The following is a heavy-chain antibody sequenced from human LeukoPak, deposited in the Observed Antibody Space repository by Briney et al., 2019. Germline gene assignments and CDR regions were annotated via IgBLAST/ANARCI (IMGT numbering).Heavy chain of an antibody. V-gene: IGHV3-30*04. CDR3: ARWGDYGDSYYMDV. J-gene: IGHJ6*03. CDR1: EFTCSSYA. Sequence: PGGSLRLSCAASEFTCSSYAMHWVRQAPGKGLEWVAVISYDGSNKYYADSVKGRFTISRDNSKNTLYLQMNSLRAEDTAVYYCARWGDYGDSYYMDVWGKGTTVTVSS. D-gene: IGHD4-17*01. CDR2: ISYDGSNK.